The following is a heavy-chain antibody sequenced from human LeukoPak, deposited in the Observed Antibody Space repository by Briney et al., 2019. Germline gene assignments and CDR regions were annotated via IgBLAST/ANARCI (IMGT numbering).Heavy chain of an antibody. D-gene: IGHD3-22*01. CDR2: MQYGGRA. V-gene: IGHV4-59*08. CDR1: SPSINSSY. CDR3: ARRCVNSGGYYYDDF. Sequence: ADPQTLLCTVWSPSINSSYSRWTPRPPGKALEGIGYMQYGGRANTNPSLKRRVSISLDTTENQFSLKLSSVTAADTAVYFCARRCVNSGGYYYDDFWGQGTLVTVSS. J-gene: IGHJ4*02.